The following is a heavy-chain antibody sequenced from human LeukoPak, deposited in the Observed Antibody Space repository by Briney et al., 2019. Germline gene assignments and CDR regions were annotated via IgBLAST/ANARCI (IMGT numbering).Heavy chain of an antibody. Sequence: GGSLRLSCAASGFSFSDYGMHWVRQAPGKGLEWVAVISYDGTETYYADFGKGRFTVSRDNSKNTLYLQMNSLRAEDTAVYYCAKRAVADYWGQGTLVTVSS. D-gene: IGHD6-19*01. CDR1: GFSFSDYG. CDR3: AKRAVADY. CDR2: ISYDGTET. J-gene: IGHJ4*02. V-gene: IGHV3-30*18.